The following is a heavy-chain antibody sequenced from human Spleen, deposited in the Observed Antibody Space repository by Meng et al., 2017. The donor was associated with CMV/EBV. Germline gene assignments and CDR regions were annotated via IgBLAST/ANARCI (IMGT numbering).Heavy chain of an antibody. V-gene: IGHV3-30*04. J-gene: IGHJ4*02. D-gene: IGHD4/OR15-4a*01. Sequence: GGSLRLSCAASGFTFSRYPLHWVRQAPGKGLEWMAVIAYDGGSKFYADSVKGRFTISRDNSKNTLYLQMGSLRGEDTAVYYCAREGLYGAYAGSFDYWGQGTLVTVSS. CDR3: AREGLYGAYAGSFDY. CDR2: IAYDGGSK. CDR1: GFTFSRYP.